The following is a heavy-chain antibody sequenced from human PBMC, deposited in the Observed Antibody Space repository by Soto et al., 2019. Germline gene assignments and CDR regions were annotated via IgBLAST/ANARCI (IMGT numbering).Heavy chain of an antibody. CDR2: INPNSGDT. V-gene: IGHV1-2*04. Sequence: ASVKVSCKASGYTFTGYYMHWVRQAPGQGLEWMGWINPNSGDTNYAQKFQGWVTMTRDTSISTAYMELSRLRSDDTAVYYCARGYFYYYPRSSYYYIVSWGKATPVTV. CDR3: ARGYFYYYPRSSYYYIVS. D-gene: IGHD3-10*01. CDR1: GYTFTGYY. J-gene: IGHJ6*03.